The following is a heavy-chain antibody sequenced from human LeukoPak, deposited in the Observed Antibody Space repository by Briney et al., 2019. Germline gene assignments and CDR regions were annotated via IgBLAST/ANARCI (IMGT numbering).Heavy chain of an antibody. J-gene: IGHJ4*02. Sequence: PGGSLRLSCAASGFTFSSYAMSWVRQAPGKGLEWVGRIKSKTDGGTTDYAAPVKGRFTISRDDSKNTLYLQMNSLKTEDTAVYYCTTVPEGVVNFYWGQGTLVTVSS. CDR2: IKSKTDGGTT. D-gene: IGHD3-3*01. CDR3: TTVPEGVVNFY. V-gene: IGHV3-15*01. CDR1: GFTFSSYA.